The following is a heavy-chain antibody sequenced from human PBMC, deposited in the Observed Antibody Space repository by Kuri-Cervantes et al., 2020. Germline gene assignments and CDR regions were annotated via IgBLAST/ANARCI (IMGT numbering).Heavy chain of an antibody. CDR2: IYYSGST. V-gene: IGHV4-59*12. CDR1: GGSISSYY. Sequence: SETLSLTCTVSGGSISSYYWSWIRQPPGKGLEWIGYIYYSGSTNYNPSLKSRVTISVDTSKNQFSLKLSSVTAADTAVYYCARMVEMSSCLGGYFDYWGQGTLVTVSS. CDR3: ARMVEMSSCLGGYFDY. J-gene: IGHJ4*02. D-gene: IGHD6-13*01.